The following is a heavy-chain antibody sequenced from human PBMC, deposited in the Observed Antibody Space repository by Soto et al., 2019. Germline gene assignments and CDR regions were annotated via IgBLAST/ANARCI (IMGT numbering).Heavy chain of an antibody. D-gene: IGHD6-6*01. V-gene: IGHV3-23*01. CDR1: LFTFSSYA. J-gene: IGHJ4*02. CDR2: IIGSVCMT. CDR3: AKVQLARPVYYFDY. Sequence: PVWPLRLSCTSSLFTFSSYAMSWVRKTPFKLLEFFSAIIGSVCMTYYADSVKGRFTISRDNSKNTLYLQMNSLRAEDTAVYYCAKVQLARPVYYFDYWGQGTLVTVSS.